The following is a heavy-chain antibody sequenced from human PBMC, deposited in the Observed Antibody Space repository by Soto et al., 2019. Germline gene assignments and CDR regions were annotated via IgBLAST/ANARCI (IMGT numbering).Heavy chain of an antibody. CDR3: ARGPDHSKVGY. CDR1: DGSVTGYV. J-gene: IGHJ4*02. CDR2: IDYNGRA. D-gene: IGHD4-4*01. Sequence: SETLSLTCSVSDGSVTGYVLSWIRQPPGKGLEWIGCIDYNGRAHYNPSLTSRVTMSLDTSNNHFSLKLSSVTTTDTAVYYCARGPDHSKVGYWGQGTLVTVSS. V-gene: IGHV4-59*02.